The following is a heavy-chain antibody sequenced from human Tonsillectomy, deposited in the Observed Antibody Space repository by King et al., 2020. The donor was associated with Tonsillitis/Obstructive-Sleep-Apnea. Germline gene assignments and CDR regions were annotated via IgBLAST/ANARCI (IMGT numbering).Heavy chain of an antibody. Sequence: VQLVESGGGLTQPGGSLRLSCAVSGFTVSNNYMSWVRQAPGKGLEWVSVIYSGGSTYYTDSVKGRFTISRDNSKNTLYLQMNSLRAEDTAVYYCALQSGGQFDYWGQGALVTVSS. J-gene: IGHJ4*02. V-gene: IGHV3-53*01. CDR2: IYSGGST. D-gene: IGHD2-15*01. CDR3: ALQSGGQFDY. CDR1: GFTVSNNY.